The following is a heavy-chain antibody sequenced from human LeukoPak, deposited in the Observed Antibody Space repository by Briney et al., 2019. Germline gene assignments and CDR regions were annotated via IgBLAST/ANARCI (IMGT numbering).Heavy chain of an antibody. D-gene: IGHD1-26*01. CDR2: ISNSGST. Sequence: SETLSLTCTVSGGSIGGNFYWSWIRQPPGKGPEWIGHISNSGSTYYSPSLSSRVTISLDTSKDQFSLKLRSVTAADTAVYYCARGGASSIPLDYWGRGTLVTVSS. V-gene: IGHV4-61*01. CDR3: ARGGASSIPLDY. CDR1: GGSIGGNFY. J-gene: IGHJ4*02.